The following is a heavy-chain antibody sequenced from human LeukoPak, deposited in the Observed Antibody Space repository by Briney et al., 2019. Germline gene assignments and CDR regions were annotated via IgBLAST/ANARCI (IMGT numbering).Heavy chain of an antibody. D-gene: IGHD5-18*01. J-gene: IGHJ4*02. Sequence: PGGSLRLSCAASGFTLSSYDMSWVRQAPGKGLEWVSAISGSGGSTYYADSVKGRFTISRDDSKHTLYLQMNSLRAEDTAVYYGSKSNTAMVTPSLNYFDYWGQGTLVTVSS. CDR1: GFTLSSYD. V-gene: IGHV3-23*01. CDR2: ISGSGGST. CDR3: SKSNTAMVTPSLNYFDY.